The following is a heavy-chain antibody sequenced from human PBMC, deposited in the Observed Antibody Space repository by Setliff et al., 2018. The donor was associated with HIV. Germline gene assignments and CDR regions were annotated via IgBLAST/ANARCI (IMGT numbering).Heavy chain of an antibody. CDR2: IHYSGSS. CDR1: GASITGHY. V-gene: IGHV4-59*11. D-gene: IGHD3-3*01. Sequence: PSETLSLTCTVSGASITGHYWSWIRHPPGKGLEWIGYIHYSGSSNYNPTLRSRVSISLDTSKKQVSLKLNSVTAADTAVYYCASGLSMFGVATPGFYSFMDVWGKGTTVTVS. J-gene: IGHJ6*03. CDR3: ASGLSMFGVATPGFYSFMDV.